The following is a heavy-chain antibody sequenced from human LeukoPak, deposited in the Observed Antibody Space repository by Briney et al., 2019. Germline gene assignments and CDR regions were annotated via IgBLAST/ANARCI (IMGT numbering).Heavy chain of an antibody. V-gene: IGHV3-15*01. CDR2: IKSKNDGGTT. Sequence: IPGGSLRLSCAASGFTFSSYGMSWVRQAPGKGLEWVGRIKSKNDGGTTDYGAPVKGRFTISRDDSKNTLYLQMNSLETEDTAVYYCSALLVVVTTIQTFDPWGQGTLVTVSS. CDR1: GFTFSSYG. D-gene: IGHD2-21*02. J-gene: IGHJ5*02. CDR3: SALLVVVTTIQTFDP.